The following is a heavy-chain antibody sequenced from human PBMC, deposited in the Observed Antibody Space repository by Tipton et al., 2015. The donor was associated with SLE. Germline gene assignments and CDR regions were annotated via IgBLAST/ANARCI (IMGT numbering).Heavy chain of an antibody. D-gene: IGHD6-19*01. CDR2: IYYSGST. CDR3: ARERAVAGFYYFDY. J-gene: IGHJ4*02. CDR1: GYSISSGYY. V-gene: IGHV4-38-2*02. Sequence: TLSLTCAVSGYSISSGYYWGWIRQPPGKGLEWIGSIYYSGSTYYNPSLKSRVTISVDTSKNQFSLKLSSVTTADTAVYYCARERAVAGFYYFDYWGQGTLVTVSS.